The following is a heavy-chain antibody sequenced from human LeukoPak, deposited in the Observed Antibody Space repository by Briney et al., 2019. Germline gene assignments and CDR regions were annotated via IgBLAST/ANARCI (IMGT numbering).Heavy chain of an antibody. Sequence: GGSLRLSCAASGFTFGSYSMNWVRQAPGKGLEWVSYISSSSSTIYYADSVKGRFTISRDNAKNSLYLQMNSLRAEDTAVYYCALRYGMDVWGQGTTVTVSS. CDR1: GFTFGSYS. CDR3: ALRYGMDV. D-gene: IGHD3-10*01. CDR2: ISSSSSTI. J-gene: IGHJ6*02. V-gene: IGHV3-48*01.